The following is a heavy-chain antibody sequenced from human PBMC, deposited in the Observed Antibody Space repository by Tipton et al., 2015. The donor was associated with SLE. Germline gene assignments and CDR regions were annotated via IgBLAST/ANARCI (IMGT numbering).Heavy chain of an antibody. D-gene: IGHD1-26*01. Sequence: PGLVKPSETLSLTCTVSGGSISSGSYYWSWIRQPPGKGLEWIGYIYYSGSTNYNPSLKSRVTISVDTSKNQFSLRLSSVTAADTAVYYCARGGIVGATGYWGQGTLVTVSS. V-gene: IGHV4-61*01. J-gene: IGHJ4*02. CDR2: IYYSGST. CDR1: GGSISSGSYY. CDR3: ARGGIVGATGY.